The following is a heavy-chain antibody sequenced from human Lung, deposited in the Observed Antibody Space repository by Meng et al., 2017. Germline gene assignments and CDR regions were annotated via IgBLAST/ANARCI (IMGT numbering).Heavy chain of an antibody. CDR2: IIPILERA. CDR1: GVTVSRYS. D-gene: IGHD3-16*01. CDR3: ASAMGNYVPATNEWTPSYFDY. V-gene: IGHV1-69*02. J-gene: IGHJ4*02. Sequence: QVQLVQSGAEVKKRGSSVKVACKASGVTVSRYSFSWVRQAPGQGLEWRGRIIPILERANYAQKFQGRVTITADISTTTAYMEMRSLRSEDTAVYYCASAMGNYVPATNEWTPSYFDYWGRGTLVTVSS.